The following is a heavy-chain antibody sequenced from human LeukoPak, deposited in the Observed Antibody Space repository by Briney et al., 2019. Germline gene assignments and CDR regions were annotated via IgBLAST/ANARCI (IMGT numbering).Heavy chain of an antibody. CDR3: ARDAVLGYCSSTSCYWDY. CDR2: ISSSSSYI. Sequence: GGSLRLSCAASGFTFSSYSMNWVRQAPGKGLEWVSSISSSSSYIYYADSVKGRSTISRDNAKNSLYLQMNSLRAEDTAVYYCARDAVLGYCSSTSCYWDYWGQGTLVTVS. CDR1: GFTFSSYS. D-gene: IGHD2-2*01. J-gene: IGHJ4*02. V-gene: IGHV3-21*01.